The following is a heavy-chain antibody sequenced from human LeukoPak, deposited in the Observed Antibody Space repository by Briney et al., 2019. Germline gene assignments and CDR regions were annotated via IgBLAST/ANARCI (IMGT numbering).Heavy chain of an antibody. J-gene: IGHJ4*02. CDR1: GYRFTSYW. Sequence: GESLKISCKGSGYRFTSYWIGWVRQVPGKGLEWMGIIYPGDSDTRYSPYFQGQVTISADKSISTPYLQWSSLKASDTAMYYCARQENSGFDYWGQGSLVTVSS. D-gene: IGHD1-1*01. CDR3: ARQENSGFDY. CDR2: IYPGDSDT. V-gene: IGHV5-51*01.